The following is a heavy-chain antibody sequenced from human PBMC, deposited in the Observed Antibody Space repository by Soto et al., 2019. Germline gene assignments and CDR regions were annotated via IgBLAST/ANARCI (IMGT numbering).Heavy chain of an antibody. J-gene: IGHJ6*02. CDR3: AVHLGQNYYTLDV. V-gene: IGHV3-23*01. Sequence: EVQLLESGGGLMRPGESLRLSCTGSDFTFSNFVMRWVRQVPGKGLEWLSCITASGGSTDYGDSVKGRFSVSRDNSKNTLYLQLNRLEAEDTAVYHCAVHLGQNYYTLDVWGRGTTVHVSS. CDR2: ITASGGST. CDR1: DFTFSNFV.